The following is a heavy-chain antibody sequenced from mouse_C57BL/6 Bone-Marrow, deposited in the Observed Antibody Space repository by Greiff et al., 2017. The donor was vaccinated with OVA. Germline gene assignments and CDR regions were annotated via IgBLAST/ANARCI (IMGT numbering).Heavy chain of an antibody. D-gene: IGHD1-1*01. CDR2: INPYNGGT. V-gene: IGHV1-19*01. Sequence: VQLQQSGPVLVKPGASVKMSCKASGYTFTDYYMNWVKQSHGKSLEWIGVINPYNGGTSYNQKFKGKATLTVDKSSSTAYMELNSLTSEDSAVYYCARSPFITTVVRYFDVWGTGTTVTVSS. CDR1: GYTFTDYY. J-gene: IGHJ1*03. CDR3: ARSPFITTVVRYFDV.